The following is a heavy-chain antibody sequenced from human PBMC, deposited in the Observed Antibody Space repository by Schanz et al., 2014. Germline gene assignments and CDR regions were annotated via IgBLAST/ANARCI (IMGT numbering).Heavy chain of an antibody. J-gene: IGHJ6*03. D-gene: IGHD3-10*01. Sequence: VQVVESGGGLVQPGGSLRLSCTASGFNSDDYAMHWVRQAPGKGLEWVALVSSDGNNDYYTDSVKGRFTISRDSAKNSLYLQMNSLRPEDTALYYCAKGSRSGSKVMDVWGKGTTVTVSS. CDR3: AKGSRSGSKVMDV. V-gene: IGHV3-30*18. CDR2: VSSDGNND. CDR1: GFNSDDYA.